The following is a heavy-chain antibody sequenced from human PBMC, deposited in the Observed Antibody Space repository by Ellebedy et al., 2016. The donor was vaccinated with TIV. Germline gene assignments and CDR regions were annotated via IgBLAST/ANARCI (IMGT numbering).Heavy chain of an antibody. V-gene: IGHV3-48*03. CDR2: ISSRGTIV. CDR1: GFTFSNYE. J-gene: IGHJ4*02. CDR3: AKGRSAAVDH. Sequence: GESLKISCAASGFTFSNYEMNWVRQAPGKGLEWVSYISSRGTIVYYTDSLKGRFTLSRDNAKNSLYLQMNNLRAEDTARYYCAKGRSAAVDHWGQGTLVIVSS. D-gene: IGHD6-13*01.